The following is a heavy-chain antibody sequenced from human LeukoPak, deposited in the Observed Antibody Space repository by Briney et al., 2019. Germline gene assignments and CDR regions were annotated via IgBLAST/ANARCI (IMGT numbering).Heavy chain of an antibody. CDR2: ISSSSTYT. V-gene: IGHV3-11*06. D-gene: IGHD6-19*01. CDR1: GFTFSDYY. J-gene: IGHJ4*02. Sequence: GRSLRLSCAASGFTFSDYYMSWIRQAPGKGLEWVSSISSSSTYTNYADSVKGRFTISRDNAKNSLYLQMNSLRAEDTALYYCARVSSGRYFDYWGQGTLVTVSS. CDR3: ARVSSGRYFDY.